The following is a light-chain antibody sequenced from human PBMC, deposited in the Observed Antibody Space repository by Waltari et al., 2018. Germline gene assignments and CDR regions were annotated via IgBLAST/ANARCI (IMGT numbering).Light chain of an antibody. V-gene: IGLV2-23*02. CDR2: GVS. CDR1: SSAVGSYNL. J-gene: IGLJ1*01. CDR3: CSYAGGSAFV. Sequence: QSALTQPASVSGSPGQSITLSCTGTSSAVGSYNLVSWYQHRPGKAPKLIIYGVSKRPSGVSNRFSGSKSGNTASLTISGLRTEDEADYYCCSYAGGSAFVFGTGTKITVL.